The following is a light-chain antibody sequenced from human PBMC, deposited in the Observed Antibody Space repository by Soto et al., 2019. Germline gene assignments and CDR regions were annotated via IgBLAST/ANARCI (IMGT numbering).Light chain of an antibody. V-gene: IGKV1-5*03. CDR3: QQYNSYPLT. Sequence: DIQMTQSPSTLSASVGDRVSITCRASQSISSWLAWYQQKPGKAPKLLIYKASSLESGVPSRFSGSGAGTEFTLTISSLQPDDFASYYCQQYNSYPLTFGGGTKVEIK. J-gene: IGKJ4*01. CDR1: QSISSW. CDR2: KAS.